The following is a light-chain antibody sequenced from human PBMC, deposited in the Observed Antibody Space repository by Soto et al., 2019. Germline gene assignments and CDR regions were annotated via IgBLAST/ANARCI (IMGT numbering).Light chain of an antibody. CDR3: QQYKSYST. CDR2: DAS. V-gene: IGKV1-5*01. Sequence: DIQMTQSPSTLSASVGDRVTITCRASQSISSWLAWYQRKPGKAPKLLIYDASSLESGVPSRFSGSGSGTEFTLTISSLQPDDFATYYCQQYKSYSTFGQGTKVDI. CDR1: QSISSW. J-gene: IGKJ1*01.